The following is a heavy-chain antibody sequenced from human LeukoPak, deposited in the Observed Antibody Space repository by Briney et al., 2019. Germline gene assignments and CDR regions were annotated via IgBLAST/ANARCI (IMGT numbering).Heavy chain of an antibody. Sequence: PSETLSLTCTVSGGSFSSGDYYWSWLRQPPGMGLEWIGYIYYSGSTYYNPSLKSRVTISVDTSKNQFSLKLSSVTAADTAVYYCARVTRHDAFDIWGQGTMVTVSS. J-gene: IGHJ3*02. CDR3: ARVTRHDAFDI. V-gene: IGHV4-30-4*01. CDR1: GGSFSSGDYY. CDR2: IYYSGST.